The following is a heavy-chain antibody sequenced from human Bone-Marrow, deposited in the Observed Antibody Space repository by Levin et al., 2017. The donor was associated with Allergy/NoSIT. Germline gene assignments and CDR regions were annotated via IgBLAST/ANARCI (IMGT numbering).Heavy chain of an antibody. CDR3: ARGRFVAGAAG. J-gene: IGHJ4*02. V-gene: IGHV4-38-2*01. D-gene: IGHD2-15*01. CDR1: GSSISSDYY. Sequence: SETLSLTCAVSGSSISSDYYWGWIRQPPGKGLEWIGSIYHSGSTYYNPSLKSRVTISIDTSKNQFFLKLSSVTAADTAVYYCARGRFVAGAAGWGQGTLVTVSS. CDR2: IYHSGST.